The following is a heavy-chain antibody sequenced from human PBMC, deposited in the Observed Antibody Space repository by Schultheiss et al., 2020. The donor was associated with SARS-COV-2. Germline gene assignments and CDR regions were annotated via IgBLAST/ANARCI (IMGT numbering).Heavy chain of an antibody. CDR3: VRRLSEGGGLLIDY. Sequence: GGSLRLSCAASGFTFSSYEMNWVRQAPGKGLEWVSYISSSSGFIYYADSVKGRFTISRDNAKNSLYLQMNSLRAGDTAVYYCVRRLSEGGGLLIDYWGQGTLVTVSS. CDR1: GFTFSSYE. CDR2: ISSSSGFI. V-gene: IGHV3-21*05. J-gene: IGHJ4*02. D-gene: IGHD3/OR15-3a*01.